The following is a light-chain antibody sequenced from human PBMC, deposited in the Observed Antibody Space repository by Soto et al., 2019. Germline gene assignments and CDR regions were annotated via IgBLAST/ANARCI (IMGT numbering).Light chain of an antibody. CDR3: QQYGSSPLT. CDR2: GAS. J-gene: IGKJ4*01. CDR1: QSVSSSF. Sequence: EIVLTQSPGTLSLSPGERAILSCRASQSVSSSFLAWYQQKPGQAPTLLIYGASSRATVIPDRFSGSGSGTDFTLTISRLEPEDVAVYYCQQYGSSPLTFGGGTKVEIK. V-gene: IGKV3-20*01.